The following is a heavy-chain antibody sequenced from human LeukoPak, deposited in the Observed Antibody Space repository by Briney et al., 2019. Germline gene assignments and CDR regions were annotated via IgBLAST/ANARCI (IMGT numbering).Heavy chain of an antibody. CDR3: ARGSYDILTGYSPFFFDY. J-gene: IGHJ4*02. Sequence: GGSLRLSCAASGFTFSSYSMNWVRQAPGKGLEWVSSTSPSSSYKYYADSVKGRFTISRDNAKNSLYLQMTSLRAEDTAVYFCARGSYDILTGYSPFFFDYWGQGTLVTVSS. CDR1: GFTFSSYS. CDR2: TSPSSSYK. D-gene: IGHD3-9*01. V-gene: IGHV3-21*01.